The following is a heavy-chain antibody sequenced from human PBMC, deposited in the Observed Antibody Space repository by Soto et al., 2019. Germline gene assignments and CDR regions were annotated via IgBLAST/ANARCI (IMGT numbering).Heavy chain of an antibody. CDR2: ISAYNGNT. V-gene: IGHV1-18*01. Sequence: ASVKVSCKPSGYTFTSYGITWVRQAPGQGLEWMGWISAYNGNTNYAQKFQGRVTMTTDTSTSTAYMELRSLGSDDTAVYYCVIWWFGEFVYQFDFWGQGTLVPVSS. D-gene: IGHD3-10*01. CDR3: VIWWFGEFVYQFDF. J-gene: IGHJ4*02. CDR1: GYTFTSYG.